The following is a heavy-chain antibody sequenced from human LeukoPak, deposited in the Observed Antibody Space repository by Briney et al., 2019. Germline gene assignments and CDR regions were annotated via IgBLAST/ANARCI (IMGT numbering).Heavy chain of an antibody. CDR1: GFTFSSYS. CDR3: ARGPINYDFWSGYGGLFDY. CDR2: ISSSSSTI. Sequence: GGSLRLSCAASGFTFSSYSMNWVRQAPGKGLEWVSYISSSSSTIYYADSVKGRFTISRDNAKNSLYLQMNSPRAEDTAVYYCARGPINYDFWSGYGGLFDYWGQGTLVTVSS. D-gene: IGHD3-3*01. J-gene: IGHJ4*02. V-gene: IGHV3-48*01.